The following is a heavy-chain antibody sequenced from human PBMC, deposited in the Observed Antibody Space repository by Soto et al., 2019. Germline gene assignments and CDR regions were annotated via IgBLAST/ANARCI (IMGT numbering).Heavy chain of an antibody. CDR3: ARESPMITFGGVIVQFFDY. CDR1: GGSISSGGYS. CDR2: IYHSGST. D-gene: IGHD3-16*02. Sequence: SETLSLTCAVSGGSISSGGYSWSWIRQPPGKGLEWIGYIYHSGSTYYNPSLKSRVTISVDRSKNQFSLKLSSVTAADTAVYYCARESPMITFGGVIVQFFDYWGQGTLVTVSS. V-gene: IGHV4-30-2*01. J-gene: IGHJ4*02.